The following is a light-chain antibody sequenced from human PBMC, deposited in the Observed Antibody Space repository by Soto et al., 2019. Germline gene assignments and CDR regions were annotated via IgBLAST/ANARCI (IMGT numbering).Light chain of an antibody. CDR2: DAS. CDR3: QQYDNLPPFT. CDR1: QSISSW. Sequence: DIQMTQSPSTLAASVGDRVTITCRASQSISSWLAWYQRKPGKAPKLMXYDASNLETGVPSRFSGSGSGTDFTFTISSLQTEDIAKYYCQQYDNLPPFTFGQGTRLEIK. J-gene: IGKJ5*01. V-gene: IGKV1-33*01.